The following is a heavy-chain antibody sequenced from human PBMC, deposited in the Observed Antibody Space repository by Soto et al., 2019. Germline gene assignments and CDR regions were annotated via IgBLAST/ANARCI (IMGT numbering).Heavy chain of an antibody. CDR1: GYTFTSYG. CDR3: ARGGQWDFLSDY. D-gene: IGHD1-26*01. Sequence: ASVKVSCKASGYTFTSYGITWVRQAPGQGLEWVGWISAYNGNTKYAQKLQGRVTLTTDTSTSTAYMELRSLRSDDTAVYFCARGGQWDFLSDYWGQGTLVTVLL. J-gene: IGHJ4*02. CDR2: ISAYNGNT. V-gene: IGHV1-18*01.